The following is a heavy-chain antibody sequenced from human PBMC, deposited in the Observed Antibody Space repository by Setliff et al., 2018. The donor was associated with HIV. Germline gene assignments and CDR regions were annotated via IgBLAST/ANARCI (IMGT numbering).Heavy chain of an antibody. D-gene: IGHD3-3*01. CDR1: GFTFSSYS. V-gene: IGHV3-21*01. J-gene: IGHJ3*02. CDR3: ARAFGYHDFWSGYSGDEFDI. Sequence: GGSLRLCCAASGFTFSSYSMNWVRQAPGKGLEWVSSISSISTYIYYADSVKGRFTISRDNAKNSLYLQMNSLRAEDTAVYYCARAFGYHDFWSGYSGDEFDIWGQGTLVTVSS. CDR2: ISSISTYI.